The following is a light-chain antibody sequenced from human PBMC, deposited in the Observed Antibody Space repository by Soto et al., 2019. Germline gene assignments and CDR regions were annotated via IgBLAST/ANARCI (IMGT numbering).Light chain of an antibody. J-gene: IGLJ2*01. CDR1: SSNIGNNY. V-gene: IGLV1-51*01. CDR2: DNN. Sequence: QSVLTQPPSVSAAPGQKVTISCSGSSSNIGNNYVSWYQQLPGTAPKLLIYDNNKRPSGIPDRFSGSKSGTSATLGITGLQTGDEADYYCCTCDSSLSVVVFGGGTKLTVL. CDR3: CTCDSSLSVVV.